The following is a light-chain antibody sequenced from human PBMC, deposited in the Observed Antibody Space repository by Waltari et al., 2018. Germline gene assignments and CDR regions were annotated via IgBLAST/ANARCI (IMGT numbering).Light chain of an antibody. J-gene: IGLJ1*01. CDR3: QVWDSDSDHYV. CDR1: YIGSKS. V-gene: IGLV3-21*02. Sequence: SYVLTQAPSASVAPGQTARTTCEGNYIGSKSVHWYQQRPGQAPVLVVYDDKDRPSGIPDRFSGSNSGNTATLTISRVEAGDEGDYFCQVWDSDSDHYVFASGTKVTVL. CDR2: DDK.